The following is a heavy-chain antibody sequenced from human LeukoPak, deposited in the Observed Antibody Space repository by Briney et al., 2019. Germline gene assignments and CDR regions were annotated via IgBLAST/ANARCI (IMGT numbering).Heavy chain of an antibody. J-gene: IGHJ4*02. V-gene: IGHV4-39*01. D-gene: IGHD3-10*01. CDR1: GGCISSSNYY. CDR2: IYYSGST. Sequence: SETLSLTCTVSGGCISSSNYYWGWIRQPPGKGLEWIGSIYYSGSTYYNPSLKSRVTISVDTSKNQFSLKLSSVTAADTAVYYCARLGYYGSGSLVDYFDYWGQGTLVTVSS. CDR3: ARLGYYGSGSLVDYFDY.